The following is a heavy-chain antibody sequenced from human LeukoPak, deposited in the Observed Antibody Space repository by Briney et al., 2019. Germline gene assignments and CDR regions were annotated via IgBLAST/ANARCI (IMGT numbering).Heavy chain of an antibody. Sequence: PGGSLRLSCAASGFTVSSNYMSWVRQAPGKGLEYVSSISSNEYDTYYADSVKGRFTIFRDNSKNTLFLQMSSLRAEDTAVYYCVKDLNGTWSFDYWGQGTLVTVSS. CDR1: GFTVSSNY. J-gene: IGHJ4*02. CDR3: VKDLNGTWSFDY. CDR2: ISSNEYDT. V-gene: IGHV3-64D*06. D-gene: IGHD2-8*01.